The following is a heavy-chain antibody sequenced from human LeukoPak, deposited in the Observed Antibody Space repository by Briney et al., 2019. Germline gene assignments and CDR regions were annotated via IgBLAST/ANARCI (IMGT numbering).Heavy chain of an antibody. V-gene: IGHV4-31*03. J-gene: IGHJ4*02. CDR1: GVSISSVRYY. Sequence: SQTLSLTCTVSGVSISSVRYYWSWIRQQPGKGLELIAYIYYSGSTYYNPALRSRVTISVDPSKNQFSLKLSSVTAADTAVYHCARVHGSGTYYIDYWGQGTLVTVSS. CDR2: IYYSGST. D-gene: IGHD3-10*01. CDR3: ARVHGSGTYYIDY.